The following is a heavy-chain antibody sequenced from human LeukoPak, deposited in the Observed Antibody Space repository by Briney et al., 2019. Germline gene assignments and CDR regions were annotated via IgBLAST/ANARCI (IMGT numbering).Heavy chain of an antibody. Sequence: GGSLRLSCAASGFSFSSYAMTWVRQAPGKGLEWVSSISGTGGRTSYADSVKGRFTISRDNSKNTLYLQMKSLRAEDTAVYYCAKSQEWEPPQWNDYWGQGTLVTVSS. V-gene: IGHV3-23*01. J-gene: IGHJ4*02. CDR3: AKSQEWEPPQWNDY. CDR2: ISGTGGRT. D-gene: IGHD1-26*01. CDR1: GFSFSSYA.